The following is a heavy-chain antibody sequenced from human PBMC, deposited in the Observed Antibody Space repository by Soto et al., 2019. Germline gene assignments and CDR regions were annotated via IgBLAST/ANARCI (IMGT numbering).Heavy chain of an antibody. CDR1: GFTVSSNY. CDR2: ISSSSSYI. D-gene: IGHD3-3*01. V-gene: IGHV3-21*01. J-gene: IGHJ3*02. Sequence: KPGGSLRLSCAASGFTVSSNYMSWVRQAPGKGLEWVSSISSSSSYIYYADSVKGRFTISRDNAKNSLYLQMNSLRAEDTAVYYCARDILRFLEWPDAFDIWGQGTMVTVSS. CDR3: ARDILRFLEWPDAFDI.